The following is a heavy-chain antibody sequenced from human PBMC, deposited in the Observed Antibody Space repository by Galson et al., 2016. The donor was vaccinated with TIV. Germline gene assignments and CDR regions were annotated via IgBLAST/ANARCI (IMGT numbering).Heavy chain of an antibody. D-gene: IGHD3-3*01. V-gene: IGHV5-51*01. Sequence: QSGAEVKKPGESLKIACKTSGYKFSTYWMSWVRQMPGKGPEWVGHIYPGDSDTRYSPSFQGHVTISADKSIDTAYLQWGSLKASDSAIYYCARHGYDFWNGQDYFFYGMDVWGQG. CDR1: GYKFSTYW. CDR2: IYPGDSDT. J-gene: IGHJ6*02. CDR3: ARHGYDFWNGQDYFFYGMDV.